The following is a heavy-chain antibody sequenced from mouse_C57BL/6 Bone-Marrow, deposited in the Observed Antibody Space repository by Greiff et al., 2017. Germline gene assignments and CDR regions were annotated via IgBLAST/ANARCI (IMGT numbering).Heavy chain of an antibody. CDR1: GFNIKDYY. Sequence: VQLQQSGAELVKPGASVKLSCTASGFNIKDYYMHWVKQRTEHGLEWIGRIDPEDGETKYAPKFQGKATITADTSSNTAYLQLSSLTSEDTAVYYCASFYYYGRSPIFDDWGQGTTLTVSS. D-gene: IGHD1-1*01. CDR3: ASFYYYGRSPIFDD. J-gene: IGHJ2*01. V-gene: IGHV14-2*01. CDR2: IDPEDGET.